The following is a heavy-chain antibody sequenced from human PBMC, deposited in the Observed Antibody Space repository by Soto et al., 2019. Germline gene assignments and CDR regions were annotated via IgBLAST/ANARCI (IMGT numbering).Heavy chain of an antibody. Sequence: GGSLRLSCAASGFTFSSYAMHWVRQAPGKGLEYVSAISSNGGSTYYANSVKGRFTISRDNSKNTLYLQMGSLRAEDMAVYYCARQGSGSYYFDYWGQGTLVT. CDR3: ARQGSGSYYFDY. CDR2: ISSNGGST. D-gene: IGHD2-15*01. J-gene: IGHJ4*02. CDR1: GFTFSSYA. V-gene: IGHV3-64*01.